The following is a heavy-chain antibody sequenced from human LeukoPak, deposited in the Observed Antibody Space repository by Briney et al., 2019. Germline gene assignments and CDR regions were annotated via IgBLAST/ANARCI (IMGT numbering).Heavy chain of an antibody. V-gene: IGHV4-34*01. D-gene: IGHD3-22*01. CDR1: GGSFSGYY. Sequence: SETLSLTCAVYGGSFSGYYWSWIRQPPGKGLEWIAEINHSGSTNYNPSLKSQVTISVDTSKNQFSLKLSSVTAADTAVYFCARGPPTDYYDSSGFYYVFDYWGQGTLVTVSS. CDR2: INHSGST. CDR3: ARGPPTDYYDSSGFYYVFDY. J-gene: IGHJ4*02.